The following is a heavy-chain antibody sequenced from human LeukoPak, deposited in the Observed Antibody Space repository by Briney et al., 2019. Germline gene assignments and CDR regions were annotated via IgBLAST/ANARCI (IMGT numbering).Heavy chain of an antibody. J-gene: IGHJ4*02. V-gene: IGHV1-2*04. CDR3: ARTCSSGELLTLDY. CDR1: GYTFTGYY. D-gene: IGHD3-10*01. Sequence: ASVKDSCKASGYTFTGYYMHWVRQAPGQGLEWMGWINPNSGGTNYAQKFQGWVTMTRDTSISTAYMELSRLRSDDTAVYYCARTCSSGELLTLDYWGQGTLVTVSS. CDR2: INPNSGGT.